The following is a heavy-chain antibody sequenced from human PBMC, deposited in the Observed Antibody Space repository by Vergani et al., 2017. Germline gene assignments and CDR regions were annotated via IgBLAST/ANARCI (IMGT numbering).Heavy chain of an antibody. Sequence: QVQLVQSGPEVKRPGASVMVSCKTSGYTFFNYGVNWIRRAPGQGFEWLGWIRADTGDTKYSERLQDRVTLTTDSSTNTAYMELRSLKSDDTAVYYCARDGTXYYGSGSFYLFDYWGQGTLVTVSS. CDR1: GYTFFNYG. CDR3: ARDGTXYYGSGSFYLFDY. D-gene: IGHD3-10*01. J-gene: IGHJ4*02. V-gene: IGHV1-18*04. CDR2: IRADTGDT.